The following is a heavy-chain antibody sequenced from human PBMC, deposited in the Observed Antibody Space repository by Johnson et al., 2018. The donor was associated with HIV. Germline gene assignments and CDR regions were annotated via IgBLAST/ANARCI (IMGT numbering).Heavy chain of an antibody. CDR1: GFTFSSYG. D-gene: IGHD3-22*01. V-gene: IGHV3-30*02. CDR2: IRYEGSNK. Sequence: QVQLVESGGGVVQPGGSLRLSCAASGFTFSSYGMHWVRQAPGKGLEWVAFIRYEGSNKYYADSVKGRCTISRDNSKNTLYLQMNSLRAEETAVYYCAKDSGITMIVPDAFDIWGQGTMVTVSS. CDR3: AKDSGITMIVPDAFDI. J-gene: IGHJ3*02.